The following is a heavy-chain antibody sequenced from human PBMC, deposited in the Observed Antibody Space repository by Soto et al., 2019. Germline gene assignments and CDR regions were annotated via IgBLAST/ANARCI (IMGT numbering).Heavy chain of an antibody. D-gene: IGHD6-19*01. Sequence: SETLSLTCAVSGGSISSSNWWSWVRQPPGKGLEWIGEIYHSGSTNYNPSLKSRVTISVDKSKNQFSLKLSSVTAADTAVYYCARETAVAGTYWFDPWGQGTLVTVSS. CDR1: GGSISSSNW. V-gene: IGHV4-4*02. CDR2: IYHSGST. CDR3: ARETAVAGTYWFDP. J-gene: IGHJ5*02.